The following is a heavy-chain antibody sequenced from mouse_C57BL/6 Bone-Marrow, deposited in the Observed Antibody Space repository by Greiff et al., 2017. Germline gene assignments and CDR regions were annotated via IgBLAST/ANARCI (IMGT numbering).Heavy chain of an antibody. CDR2: LNPGSGGT. D-gene: IGHD2-1*01. CDR3: ARRRWIYYGNKGAMDY. V-gene: IGHV1-54*01. J-gene: IGHJ4*01. Sequence: VQLQESGAELVRPGTSVKVSCKASGYAFTNYLIEWVKQRPGQGLEWIGVLNPGSGGTNYNEKFKGKATLTADKSSSTAYMQLSSLTSEDSAVYFCARRRWIYYGNKGAMDYWGQGTSVTVSS. CDR1: GYAFTNYL.